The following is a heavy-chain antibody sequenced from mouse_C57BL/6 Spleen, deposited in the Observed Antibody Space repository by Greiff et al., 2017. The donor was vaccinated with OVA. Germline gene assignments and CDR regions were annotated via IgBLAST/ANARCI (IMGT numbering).Heavy chain of an antibody. D-gene: IGHD2-5*01. CDR3: TTGSNYVRAMDD. V-gene: IGHV14-4*01. CDR1: GFNIKDDY. Sequence: VQLQQSGAELVRPGASVKLSCTASGFNIKDDYMHWVKQRPEQGLEWIGWIDPENGDTEYASKFQGKATITADTSSNTAYLQLSSLTSEDTAVYYCTTGSNYVRAMDDWGQGTSVTVSS. J-gene: IGHJ4*01. CDR2: IDPENGDT.